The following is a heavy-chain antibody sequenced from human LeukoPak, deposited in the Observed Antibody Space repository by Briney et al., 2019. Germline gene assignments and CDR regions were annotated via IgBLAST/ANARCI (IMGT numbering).Heavy chain of an antibody. CDR3: ATHEYAMDV. CDR1: GGSVRSSSYY. J-gene: IGHJ6*02. CDR2: IHYSGST. D-gene: IGHD2-8*01. Sequence: SETLSLTCTVSGGSVRSSSYYWGWLRQPLGKGLEWIGSIHYSGSTYYNPSLMRRVTISVDTSKNQFSLKLSSVTAADTAVYYCATHEYAMDVWGQGTTVTVSS. V-gene: IGHV4-39*01.